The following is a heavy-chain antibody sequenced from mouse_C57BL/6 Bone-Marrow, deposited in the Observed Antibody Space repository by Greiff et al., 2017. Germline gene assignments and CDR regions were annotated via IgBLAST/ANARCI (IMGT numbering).Heavy chain of an antibody. D-gene: IGHD2-3*01. CDR2: IYPGSGST. Sequence: QVQLQQPGAELVKPGASVKMSCKASGYTFTSYWLTWVKQRPGLGLVWIWDIYPGSGSTNYNVQFKSKATLTVYTSSRTAYMQLSSLTSEDSAVYYGARGHDGCEGAPFDYWGRGTTLTVSS. CDR3: ARGHDGCEGAPFDY. CDR1: GYTFTSYW. V-gene: IGHV1-55*01. J-gene: IGHJ2*01.